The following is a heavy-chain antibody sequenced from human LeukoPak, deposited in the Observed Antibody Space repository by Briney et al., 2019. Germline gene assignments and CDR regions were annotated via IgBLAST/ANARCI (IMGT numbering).Heavy chain of an antibody. V-gene: IGHV4-39*01. CDR2: IYYSGST. CDR3: AGLIRPGWFDP. D-gene: IGHD1-14*01. CDR1: GASISSSNFY. Sequence: TSETLSLTCTVSGASISSSNFYWDWIRQSPGKGLEWIANIYYSGSTYYNPSLKSRVTISVDTSKNQFSLKLSSVTAADTAVYYCAGLIRPGWFDPWGQGTLVTVSS. J-gene: IGHJ5*02.